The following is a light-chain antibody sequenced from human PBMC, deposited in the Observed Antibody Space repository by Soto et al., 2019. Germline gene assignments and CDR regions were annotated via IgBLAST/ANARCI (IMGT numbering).Light chain of an antibody. Sequence: EIVLTQSPGTLSLSPGERATLSCRASQSVSSNYLAWYQQKPGQAPRLLIYGASSRATGIPDRFTGSGSGTDFPLTISRLETEDFAVYYCQHYGDSPRRFGQGTKVEIK. CDR1: QSVSSNY. V-gene: IGKV3-20*01. CDR3: QHYGDSPRR. J-gene: IGKJ1*01. CDR2: GAS.